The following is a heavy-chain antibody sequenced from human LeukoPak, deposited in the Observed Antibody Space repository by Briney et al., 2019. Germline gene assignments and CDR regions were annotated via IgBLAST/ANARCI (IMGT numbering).Heavy chain of an antibody. CDR1: GGSVSSGSYY. CDR2: IYYSGST. D-gene: IGHD6-19*01. Sequence: TSETLSLTCTVSGGSVSSGSYYWSWIRQPPGKGLEWIGYIYYSGSTNSNPPLRSRVTISVDTSKNQFSLKLSSVTAADTAVYYCARVTIAVAGIIEYWGQGTLVTVSS. V-gene: IGHV4-61*01. J-gene: IGHJ4*02. CDR3: ARVTIAVAGIIEY.